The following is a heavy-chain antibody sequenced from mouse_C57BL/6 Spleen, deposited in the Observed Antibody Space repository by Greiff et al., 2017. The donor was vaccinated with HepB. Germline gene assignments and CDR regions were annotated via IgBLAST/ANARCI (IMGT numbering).Heavy chain of an antibody. Sequence: QVTLKESGPGILQPSQTLSLTCSFSGFSLSTFGMGVGWIRQPSGKGLEWLAHIWWDDDKYYNPALKSRLTISKDTSKNQVFRKIANVDTADTATYYCARIKAGGNYPYYFDYWGQGTTLTVAS. V-gene: IGHV8-8*01. CDR2: IWWDDDK. J-gene: IGHJ2*01. D-gene: IGHD2-1*01. CDR1: GFSLSTFGMG. CDR3: ARIKAGGNYPYYFDY.